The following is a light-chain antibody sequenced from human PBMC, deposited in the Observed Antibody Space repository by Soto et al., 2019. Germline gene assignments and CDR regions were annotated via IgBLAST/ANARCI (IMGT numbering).Light chain of an antibody. CDR2: GAS. V-gene: IGKV3-20*01. CDR3: QHFVNSLTWT. Sequence: EIVLTQSPGTLSLSRGEIATLSCRASQSVSSTYLIWYQQKPGQAPRLLIYGASSRATGVPDRFSGGGSGTDFTLTISRLEPEDFAVYYCQHFVNSLTWTFGQGTMVDI. CDR1: QSVSSTY. J-gene: IGKJ1*01.